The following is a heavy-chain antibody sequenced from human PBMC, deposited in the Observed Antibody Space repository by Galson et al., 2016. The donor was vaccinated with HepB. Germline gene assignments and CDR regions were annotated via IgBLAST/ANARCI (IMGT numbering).Heavy chain of an antibody. D-gene: IGHD1-7*01. CDR1: GGSISSGTYY. CDR3: AREGSTRNYFDP. Sequence: ETLSLTCTVSGGSISSGTYYWGWIRQPPGKGLEWIGNIYYSGSTYYNPSLKSRVTIAVDTSKNQFSLKMSSVTAADTAVYYCAREGSTRNYFDPWGQGTLVIVSS. V-gene: IGHV4-39*07. CDR2: IYYSGST. J-gene: IGHJ5*02.